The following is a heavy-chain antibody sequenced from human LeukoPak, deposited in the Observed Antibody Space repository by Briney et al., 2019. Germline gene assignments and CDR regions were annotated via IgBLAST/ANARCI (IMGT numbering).Heavy chain of an antibody. CDR2: IYYSGST. CDR1: GDSISSYY. V-gene: IGHV4-59*08. Sequence: SETLSLTCTVSGDSISSYYWSWIRQPPGKGLEWIGNIYYSGSTNYNPSLKSRVTISVDTSKNQFSLKLSSVTAADTAVYYCARLRGYYYDYWGQGTQVTVSS. D-gene: IGHD5-12*01. J-gene: IGHJ4*02. CDR3: ARLRGYYYDY.